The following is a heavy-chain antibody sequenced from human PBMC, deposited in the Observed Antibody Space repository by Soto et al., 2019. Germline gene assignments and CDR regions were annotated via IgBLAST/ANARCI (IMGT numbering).Heavy chain of an antibody. CDR1: GFTFRNYG. D-gene: IGHD6-19*01. J-gene: IGHJ4*01. Sequence: GGSLRLSCAASGFTFRNYGMHWVRQAPGKGLEWVAVIWYDGSNKYYADSVKGRFTVSRDNSKNTLYLQLNSLRAEDTAVYYCASLRQDSSGWYYIDYRGHAPLVTVSS. CDR3: ASLRQDSSGWYYIDY. CDR2: IWYDGSNK. V-gene: IGHV3-33*08.